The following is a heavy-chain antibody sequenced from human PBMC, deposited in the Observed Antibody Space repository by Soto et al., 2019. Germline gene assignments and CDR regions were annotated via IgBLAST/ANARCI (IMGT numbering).Heavy chain of an antibody. J-gene: IGHJ4*02. D-gene: IGHD3-16*01. Sequence: GASVKVSCKASGYTFSRYGISWVRRAPGQGLEWMGWISAYTGDTNYAQKLQGRVTMTRDTSTGTVYMELSSLRSEDTAVYYCARNLAGGGSYFDDWGQGTLVTVSS. CDR2: ISAYTGDT. V-gene: IGHV1-18*01. CDR3: ARNLAGGGSYFDD. CDR1: GYTFSRYG.